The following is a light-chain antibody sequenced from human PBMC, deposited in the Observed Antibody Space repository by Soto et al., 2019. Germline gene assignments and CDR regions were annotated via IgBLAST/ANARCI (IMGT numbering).Light chain of an antibody. CDR2: GAS. J-gene: IGKJ2*01. V-gene: IGKV3-20*01. Sequence: EIVLTQSPGTLSLSPGERATLSCRASQTVSSSYLDWYQQKPGQAPRLLIYGASSRAIGIPDRFSGSGSGTDFTLTISRLEPEDFAVYYCQQYGSSPLYTFGPGTKLEIK. CDR1: QTVSSSY. CDR3: QQYGSSPLYT.